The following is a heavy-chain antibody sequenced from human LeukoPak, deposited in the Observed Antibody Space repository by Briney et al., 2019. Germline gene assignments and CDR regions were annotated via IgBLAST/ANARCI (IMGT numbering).Heavy chain of an antibody. CDR3: TTVGYTYGQFDY. Sequence: GGSLRLSCAVSGFTFSEAWMSWVRQARGKGLEWVGRIKSKTDGGTTDYAAPVKGRFTISRDDSEDTLYLQMNSLKTEDTAVYYCTTVGYTYGQFDYWGQGTLVTVSS. J-gene: IGHJ4*02. CDR1: GFTFSEAW. D-gene: IGHD5-18*01. CDR2: IKSKTDGGTT. V-gene: IGHV3-15*01.